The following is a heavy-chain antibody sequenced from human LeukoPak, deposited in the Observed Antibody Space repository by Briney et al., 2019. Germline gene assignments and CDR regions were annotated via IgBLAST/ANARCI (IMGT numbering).Heavy chain of an antibody. CDR3: ARIAGFDSSGYFYGDFDY. J-gene: IGHJ4*02. D-gene: IGHD3-22*01. V-gene: IGHV4-34*01. CDR1: GGSFSGYY. Sequence: SETLSLTCAVYGGSFSGYYWSWIRQPPGKGLEWIGEINHSGSTNYNPSLKSRVTISIDTSKNQFSLKLSSVTAADTAVYYCARIAGFDSSGYFYGDFDYWGQGALIAVSS. CDR2: INHSGST.